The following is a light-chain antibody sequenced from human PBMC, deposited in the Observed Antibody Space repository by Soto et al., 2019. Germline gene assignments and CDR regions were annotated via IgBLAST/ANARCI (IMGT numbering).Light chain of an antibody. CDR3: CSYAGSVV. J-gene: IGLJ2*01. V-gene: IGLV2-23*01. CDR1: SSDVGSYNL. Sequence: QSALTQPASVSGSPGQSITISCTGTSSDVGSYNLVSWYQQHPVKAPKPMIYEGSKRPSGVSNRFSGSKSGNTASLTISGLQAEDEADYYCCSYAGSVVFGGGTKLTVL. CDR2: EGS.